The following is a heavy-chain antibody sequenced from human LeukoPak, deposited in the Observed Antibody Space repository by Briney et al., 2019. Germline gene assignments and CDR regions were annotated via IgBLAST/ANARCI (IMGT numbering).Heavy chain of an antibody. J-gene: IGHJ4*02. CDR2: INPNSGGT. Sequence: GASVKVSCKASGYTFTGYYMHWVRQAPGQGLEWMGWINPNSGGTKYAQKFQGRVTMTRDTSISTAYMEVSRLRFDDTAIYYCARDEGSGSSGDYWGQGTLVTVSS. D-gene: IGHD3-10*01. V-gene: IGHV1-2*02. CDR3: ARDEGSGSSGDY. CDR1: GYTFTGYY.